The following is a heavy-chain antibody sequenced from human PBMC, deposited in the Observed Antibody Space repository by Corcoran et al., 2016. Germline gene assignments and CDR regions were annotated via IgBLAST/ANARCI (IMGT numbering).Heavy chain of an antibody. CDR2: INPNSGGT. J-gene: IGHJ2*01. D-gene: IGHD4-17*01. V-gene: IGHV1-2*02. Sequence: QVQLVQSGAEVKKPGASVKVSCKASGYTFTGYYMHWVRQAPGQGLEWMGWINPNSGGTNFAQKFQGRVTMTRDTSISTDYMELSRLRSDDTAVYYGALVKDYGGNRYWYFDLWGRGTLVTVSS. CDR1: GYTFTGYY. CDR3: ALVKDYGGNRYWYFDL.